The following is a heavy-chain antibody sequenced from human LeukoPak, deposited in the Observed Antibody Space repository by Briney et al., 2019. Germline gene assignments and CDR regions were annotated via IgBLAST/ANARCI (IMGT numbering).Heavy chain of an antibody. Sequence: SETLSLTCTVSGGSISSYYWSWIRQPPGKGLEWIGYIYYSGSTNYNPSLKSRVTMSVDTSKNQFSLKLSSVTAADTAVYYCARMSIAAPRGAFDIWGQGTMVTVSS. J-gene: IGHJ3*02. CDR3: ARMSIAAPRGAFDI. D-gene: IGHD6-6*01. CDR1: GGSISSYY. V-gene: IGHV4-59*12. CDR2: IYYSGST.